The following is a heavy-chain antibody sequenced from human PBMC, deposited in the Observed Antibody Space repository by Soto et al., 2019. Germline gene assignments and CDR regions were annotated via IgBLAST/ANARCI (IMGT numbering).Heavy chain of an antibody. V-gene: IGHV3-30-3*01. J-gene: IGHJ4*02. CDR1: GFTFSSYA. Sequence: GGSLRLSCAASGFTFSSYAVHWVRQAPGRGLEWVALISFDGTNKYYADSVKGRYTISRDDSKNTLYLQINSLRDEDTAVYYCARDGAVADFDYWGQGTLVTVSS. CDR3: ARDGAVADFDY. D-gene: IGHD6-19*01. CDR2: ISFDGTNK.